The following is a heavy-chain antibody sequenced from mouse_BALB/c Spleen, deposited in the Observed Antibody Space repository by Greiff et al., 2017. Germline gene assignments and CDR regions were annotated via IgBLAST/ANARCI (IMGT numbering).Heavy chain of an antibody. D-gene: IGHD1-1*01. CDR2: ISYSGST. J-gene: IGHJ4*01. CDR3: ARYGYYYGSSYAMDY. CDR1: GDSITSGY. Sequence: EVQLKESGPSLVKPSQTLSLTCSVTGDSITSGYWNWIRKFPGNKLEYMGYISYSGSTYYNPSLKSRISITRDTSKNQYYLQLNSVTTEDTATYYCARYGYYYGSSYAMDYWGQGTSVTVSS. V-gene: IGHV3-8*02.